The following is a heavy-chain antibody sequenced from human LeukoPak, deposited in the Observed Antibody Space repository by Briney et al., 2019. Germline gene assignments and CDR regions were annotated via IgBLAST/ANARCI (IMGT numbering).Heavy chain of an antibody. V-gene: IGHV3-23*01. Sequence: GGSLRLSCTASGFTLSNHAMSWVRQAPGKGLEWVSAISTSGGDTYHADSVKGRFTISRDNSKNTLYLQMNSLRAEDTAVYYCARESSSWYEDYWGQGTLVTVSS. J-gene: IGHJ4*02. D-gene: IGHD6-13*01. CDR2: ISTSGGDT. CDR3: ARESSSWYEDY. CDR1: GFTLSNHA.